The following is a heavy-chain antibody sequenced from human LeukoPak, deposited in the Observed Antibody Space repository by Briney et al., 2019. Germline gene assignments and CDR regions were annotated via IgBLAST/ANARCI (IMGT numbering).Heavy chain of an antibody. D-gene: IGHD3-16*01. CDR2: IWYDGSNK. V-gene: IGHV3-30-3*01. CDR3: AKDLGTATNYFDY. J-gene: IGHJ4*02. CDR1: GFTFSSYA. Sequence: GGSLRLSCAASGFTFSSYAMHWVRQAPGKGLEWVAFIWYDGSNKFYADSVKGRFTISRDNSRDTLYLQMNSLGAEDTSVYYCAKDLGTATNYFDYWGQGTLVTVSS.